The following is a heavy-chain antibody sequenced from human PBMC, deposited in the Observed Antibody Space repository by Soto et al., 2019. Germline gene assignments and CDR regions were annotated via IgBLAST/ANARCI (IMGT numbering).Heavy chain of an antibody. Sequence: GESLKISCAASGFSLSGYNMNWVRQAPGKGLEWVSSISGDSNYIYYADSVQGRFTISRDNAKNSVYLQMNSLRAEDTAVYYCARVVYFDRSAYGLWGQGTMVTVSS. CDR2: ISGDSNYI. CDR1: GFSLSGYN. V-gene: IGHV3-21*01. D-gene: IGHD3-22*01. CDR3: ARVVYFDRSAYGL. J-gene: IGHJ3*01.